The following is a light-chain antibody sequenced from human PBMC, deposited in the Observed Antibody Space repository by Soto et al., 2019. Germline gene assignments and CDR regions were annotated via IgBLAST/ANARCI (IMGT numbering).Light chain of an antibody. Sequence: DIQMTQSPSTLSGSVGDTVTMTCRSSSKWLAWYQKKPGKAPKLLIYDVSNLERGVPPRFSGSTSGAESTLTITGLQPDDLGTYYCQHTTDFTFGQGTKVDI. CDR1: SSSKW. J-gene: IGKJ2*01. CDR2: DVS. CDR3: QHTTDFT. V-gene: IGKV1-5*01.